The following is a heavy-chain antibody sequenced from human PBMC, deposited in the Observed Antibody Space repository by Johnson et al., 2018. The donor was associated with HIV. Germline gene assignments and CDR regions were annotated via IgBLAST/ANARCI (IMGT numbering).Heavy chain of an antibody. CDR1: GFTFSSYA. D-gene: IGHD3/OR15-3a*01. Sequence: QVQLVESGGGVVQPGRSLRLSCAASGFTFSSYAMHWVRQAPGKGLEWVAVISYDGSNKYYADSVKGRFTISRDNSKNTLYLQMNSLRAEDTAVYYCAREEDLHAFDIWGQGTVVTVSS. V-gene: IGHV3-30-3*01. J-gene: IGHJ3*02. CDR3: AREEDLHAFDI. CDR2: ISYDGSNK.